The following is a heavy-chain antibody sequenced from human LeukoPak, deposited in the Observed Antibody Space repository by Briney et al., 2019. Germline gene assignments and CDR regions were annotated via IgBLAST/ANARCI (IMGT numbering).Heavy chain of an antibody. J-gene: IGHJ6*03. CDR1: GGSFSGYY. CDR3: ARGVRYCSSTSCYTAVGYYYYYMDV. V-gene: IGHV4-34*01. CDR2: INHSGST. Sequence: SETLSLTCAVYGGSFSGYYWSWIRQPPGKGLEWIGDINHSGSTNYNPSLKSRVTISVDTSKNQFPLKLSSVTAADTAVYYCARGVRYCSSTSCYTAVGYYYYYMDVWGKGTTVTVSS. D-gene: IGHD2-2*02.